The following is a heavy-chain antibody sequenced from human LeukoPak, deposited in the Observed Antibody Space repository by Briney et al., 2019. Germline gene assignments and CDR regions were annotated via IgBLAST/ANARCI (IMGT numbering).Heavy chain of an antibody. CDR3: ARDSGSAVAAEIGAFDI. V-gene: IGHV4-38-2*02. J-gene: IGHJ3*02. CDR1: GYSISSGYY. CDR2: IYYSGST. Sequence: SETLSLTCTVSGYSISSGYYWGWIRQPPGKGLKWIGSIYYSGSTYYNPSLKSRVTISVDTSKNQFSLKLSSVTAADTAVYYCARDSGSAVAAEIGAFDIWGQGTMVTVSS. D-gene: IGHD6-19*01.